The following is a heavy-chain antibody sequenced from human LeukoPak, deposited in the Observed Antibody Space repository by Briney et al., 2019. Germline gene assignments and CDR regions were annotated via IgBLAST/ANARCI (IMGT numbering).Heavy chain of an antibody. D-gene: IGHD1-26*01. CDR2: IRYDGSNK. V-gene: IGHV3-30*02. CDR1: GFTFSSYG. CDR3: AKEGQWELLDFDY. J-gene: IGHJ4*02. Sequence: GGSLRLSCAASGFTFSSYGMHWVRQAPGKGLEWVAFIRYDGSNKYYADSVKGRFTISRDNSKNTLYLQMNSLRAEDTAVYYCAKEGQWELLDFDYWGQGTLVTVSS.